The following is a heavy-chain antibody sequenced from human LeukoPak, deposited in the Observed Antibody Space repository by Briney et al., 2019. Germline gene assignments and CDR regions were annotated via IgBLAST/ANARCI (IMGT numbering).Heavy chain of an antibody. Sequence: ASVKVSCKASGYTFTGYYMHWVRQAPGQGLEWMGWIDPNSGGTNYAQKFQGRVTMTRDTSISTAYMELSRLRSDDTAVYYCARVVRFGIDAFDIWGQGTMVTVSS. CDR2: IDPNSGGT. CDR1: GYTFTGYY. J-gene: IGHJ3*02. CDR3: ARVVRFGIDAFDI. V-gene: IGHV1-2*02. D-gene: IGHD3-10*01.